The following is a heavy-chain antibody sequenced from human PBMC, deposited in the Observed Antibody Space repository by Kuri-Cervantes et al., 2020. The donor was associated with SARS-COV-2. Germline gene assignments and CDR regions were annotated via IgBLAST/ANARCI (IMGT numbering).Heavy chain of an antibody. V-gene: IGHV4-59*01. D-gene: IGHD6-6*01. Sequence: SQTLSLTCAVYGGSFSGYYWSWIRQPPGKGLEWIGYIYYSGSTNYNPSLKSRVTISVDTSKNQFSLKLSSVTAADTAVYYCAREAARLFDYWGQGTLVTVSS. CDR1: GGSFSGYY. J-gene: IGHJ4*02. CDR3: AREAARLFDY. CDR2: IYYSGST.